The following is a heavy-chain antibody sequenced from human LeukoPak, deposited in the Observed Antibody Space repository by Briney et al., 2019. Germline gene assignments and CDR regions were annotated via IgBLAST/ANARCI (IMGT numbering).Heavy chain of an antibody. D-gene: IGHD2-2*01. V-gene: IGHV4-34*01. CDR1: GGSFSGYY. CDR2: INHSGST. CDR3: ARYIVVVPAAIRGRWFDP. J-gene: IGHJ5*02. Sequence: SETLSLTCAVYGGSFSGYYWSWIRKPPGKGLEWIGEINHSGSTNYNRSLKSRVTISVDTSKNQCPLKLSSVTAADTAVYYCARYIVVVPAAIRGRWFDPWGQGTLVTVSS.